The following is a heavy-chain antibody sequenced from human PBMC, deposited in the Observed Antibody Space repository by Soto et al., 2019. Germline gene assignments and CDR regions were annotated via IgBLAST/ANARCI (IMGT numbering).Heavy chain of an antibody. CDR2: ISGSGGST. CDR3: ARAFIGDSGGSH. J-gene: IGHJ4*02. CDR1: GFTFSSYA. Sequence: GGSLRLSCAASGFTFSSYAMSWVRQAPGKGLEWVSAISGSGGSTYYADSVKGRFTISRDNSKNTLYLQMNSLRAEDTAVYYCARAFIGDSGGSHWGQGTLVTVSS. D-gene: IGHD2-15*01. V-gene: IGHV3-23*01.